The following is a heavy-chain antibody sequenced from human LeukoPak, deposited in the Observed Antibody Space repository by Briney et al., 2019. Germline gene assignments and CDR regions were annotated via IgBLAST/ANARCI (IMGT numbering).Heavy chain of an antibody. D-gene: IGHD1-26*01. J-gene: IGHJ6*03. Sequence: PGGSLRLSCAASGFTFSNYNMNWVRQAPGEAMEWVSSITRSGTYIFYADSVKGRFTISRDNSKNSLYLQMDSLGPEDTAVYYCARDPYSGSYGNEYYYYMDVWGKGTTVTISS. CDR3: ARDPYSGSYGNEYYYYMDV. CDR1: GFTFSNYN. V-gene: IGHV3-21*01. CDR2: ITRSGTYI.